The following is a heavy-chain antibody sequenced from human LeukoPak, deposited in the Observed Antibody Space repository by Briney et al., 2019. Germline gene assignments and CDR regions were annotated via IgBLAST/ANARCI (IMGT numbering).Heavy chain of an antibody. Sequence: ASVTVSCKASGYTFTGYYMHWVRQAPGQGLEWMGWINPNSGGTNYAQKFQGRVTMTRDTSISTAYMELSRLRSDDTAVYYCARASVNYDFWSGYSSPFDYWGQGTLVTVSS. CDR1: GYTFTGYY. J-gene: IGHJ4*02. CDR2: INPNSGGT. D-gene: IGHD3-3*01. V-gene: IGHV1-2*02. CDR3: ARASVNYDFWSGYSSPFDY.